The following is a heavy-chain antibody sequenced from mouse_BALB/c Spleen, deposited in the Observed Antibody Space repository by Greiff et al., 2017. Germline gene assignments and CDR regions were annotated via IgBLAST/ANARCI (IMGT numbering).Heavy chain of an antibody. CDR2: ISYSGST. CDR3: ANLRRGYAMDD. Sequence: EVKLQESGPGLVKPSQSLSLTCTVTGYSITSDYAWNWIRQFPGNKLEWMGYISYSGSTSYNPSLKSRISITRDTSKNQFFLQLNSVTTEDTATYYCANLRRGYAMDDWGQGTSGTVSS. J-gene: IGHJ4*01. V-gene: IGHV3-2*02. CDR1: GYSITSDYA.